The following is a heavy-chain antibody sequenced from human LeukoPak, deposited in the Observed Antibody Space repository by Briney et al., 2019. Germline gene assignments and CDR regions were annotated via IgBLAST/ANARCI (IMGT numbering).Heavy chain of an antibody. CDR3: AREGGNSTSWGYLDY. CDR1: GFTFRGYT. Sequence: SGGSLRLSCGASGFTFRGYTMHWVRQAPGKGLQWVAVISWDGNKKFYADSVEGRFTISRDNSKNTLSLQMNSLRLEDTALYYCAREGGNSTSWGYLDYWGQGTLVTVSS. D-gene: IGHD6-13*01. CDR2: ISWDGNKK. V-gene: IGHV3-30*04. J-gene: IGHJ4*02.